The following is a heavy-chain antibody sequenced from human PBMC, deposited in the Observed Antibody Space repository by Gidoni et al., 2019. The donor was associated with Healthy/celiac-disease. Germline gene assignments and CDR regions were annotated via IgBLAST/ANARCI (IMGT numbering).Heavy chain of an antibody. V-gene: IGHV3-30-3*01. CDR2: ISYDGSNK. CDR1: GFTFSSFA. D-gene: IGHD3-9*01. CDR3: ARGELRYFDWLLSRFAYYYGMDV. J-gene: IGHJ6*02. Sequence: QVQLVESGGGVVQPGRSLRLSCAAAGFTFSSFATHCVRPAPGKGLEWVAVISYDGSNKYYADSVKGRFTISRDNSKNTLYLQMNSLRAEDTAVYYCARGELRYFDWLLSRFAYYYGMDVWGQGTTVTVSS.